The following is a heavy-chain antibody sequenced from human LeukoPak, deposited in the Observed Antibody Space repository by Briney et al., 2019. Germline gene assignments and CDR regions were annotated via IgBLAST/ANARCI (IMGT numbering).Heavy chain of an antibody. Sequence: GGSLRLSCAASGFTVSSNCMSWVRQAPGKWLEWVSVIYGGVNTVYADSVQGRFTISRDNSKNTLYLQMSSLRAEDTAVYYCAKSPKTGFLFDYWGKGTLVTVSS. J-gene: IGHJ4*02. CDR3: AKSPKTGFLFDY. V-gene: IGHV3-66*01. CDR2: IYGGVNT. D-gene: IGHD1-1*01. CDR1: GFTVSSNC.